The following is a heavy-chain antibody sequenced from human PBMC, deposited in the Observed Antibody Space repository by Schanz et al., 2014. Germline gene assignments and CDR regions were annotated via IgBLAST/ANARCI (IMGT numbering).Heavy chain of an antibody. CDR1: GFIVSSTY. V-gene: IGHV3-66*01. D-gene: IGHD3-10*01. CDR2: IYSGVST. Sequence: EVQLVESGGDLVQPGGSQRLSCAASGFIVSSTYMTWVRQAPGKGLEWVSIIYSGVSTYYADSVKGRFTISRDNSKNTLYLQMNSLRGEDTAVYYCASPALVQGLMPEYYFDYWGQGTLVTVSS. CDR3: ASPALVQGLMPEYYFDY. J-gene: IGHJ4*02.